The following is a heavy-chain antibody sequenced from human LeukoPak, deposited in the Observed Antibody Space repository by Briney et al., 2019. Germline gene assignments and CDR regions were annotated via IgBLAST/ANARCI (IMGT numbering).Heavy chain of an antibody. CDR3: ARAGTYYYDSSGYYPQFDY. CDR1: GGSISSYY. V-gene: IGHV4-59*01. D-gene: IGHD3-22*01. CDR2: IYDSGRI. J-gene: IGHJ4*02. Sequence: PSETLSLTCTVSGGSISSYYWSWIRQPPRKGLEWIGYIYDSGRINYNSSLKSRVTISVDTPKNQFSLKLSSVTAADTAVYYCARAGTYYYDSSGYYPQFDYWGQGTLVTVS.